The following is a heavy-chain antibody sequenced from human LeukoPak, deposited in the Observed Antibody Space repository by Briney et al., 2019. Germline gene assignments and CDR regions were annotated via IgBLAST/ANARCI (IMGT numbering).Heavy chain of an antibody. CDR2: INHGGST. Sequence: PSETLSLTCAVYGGSFSGDSWSWIRQPPGEGLEWIGEINHGGSTKYNPSPKSRVTISVDRSKNQFSPKLSSVTAADTAVYYCARGQGVLLWFGETLFDYWGQGTLVTVSS. V-gene: IGHV4-34*01. D-gene: IGHD3-10*01. CDR1: GGSFSGDS. J-gene: IGHJ4*02. CDR3: ARGQGVLLWFGETLFDY.